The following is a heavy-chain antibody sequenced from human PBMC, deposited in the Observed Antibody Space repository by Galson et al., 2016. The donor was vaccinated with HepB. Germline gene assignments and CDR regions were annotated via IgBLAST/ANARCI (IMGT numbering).Heavy chain of an antibody. V-gene: IGHV3-53*01. CDR3: ARNKATARVWGHYYYYMDV. D-gene: IGHD3-16*01. J-gene: IGHJ6*03. CDR2: IYSGGST. CDR1: GFTVSSNY. Sequence: SLRLSCAASGFTVSSNYLSWVRQAPGKGLEWVSVIYSGGSTYYADSVRGRFTISRENSNNILSLQMNSLRAEDAAVYSCARNKATARVWGHYYYYMDVWGQGTTVTVSS.